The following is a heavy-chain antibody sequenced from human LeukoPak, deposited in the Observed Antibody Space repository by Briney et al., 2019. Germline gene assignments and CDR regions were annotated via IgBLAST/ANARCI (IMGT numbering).Heavy chain of an antibody. V-gene: IGHV4-59*01. CDR3: ARNTDFGVVPSAANY. CDR1: GGSISSYY. CDR2: IYYSGST. D-gene: IGHD3-3*01. Sequence: KSSETLSLTCTVSGGSISSYYWSWIRQPPGKGLEWIGYIYYSGSTNYNPSLKSRVTISVDTSKNQFSLKLSSVTAADTAVYYCARNTDFGVVPSAANYWGQGTLITVSS. J-gene: IGHJ4*02.